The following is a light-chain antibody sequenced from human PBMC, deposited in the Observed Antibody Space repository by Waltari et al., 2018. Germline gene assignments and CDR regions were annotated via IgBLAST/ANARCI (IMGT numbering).Light chain of an antibody. CDR2: THN. J-gene: IGLJ1*01. CDR1: TPHIARRP. CDR3: AAWDDSLNAYV. V-gene: IGLV1-44*01. Sequence: SVLPQPPSASGTPGQTVPISCSGRTPHIARRPPHRYQQVPGTAPKILISTHNRRPSGVPDRFFGSRSGTSASLAISGLQAEDEADYYGAAWDDSLNAYVFATGTRVTVL.